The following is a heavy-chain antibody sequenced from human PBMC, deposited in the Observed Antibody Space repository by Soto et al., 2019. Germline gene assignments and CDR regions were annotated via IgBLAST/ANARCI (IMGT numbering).Heavy chain of an antibody. CDR1: GFSFSIFW. V-gene: IGHV3-30*18. J-gene: IGHJ3*02. CDR3: AKGPSHGAFDI. CDR2: ISPDGGSE. Sequence: GGSMGLSCGASGFSFSIFWMHWVRKAPGRGLEWVAHISPDGGSEYWADSVKGRFTISIDNGKNTVYLQLNSLRTEDTAVYYCAKGPSHGAFDIWGQGTMVTVSS.